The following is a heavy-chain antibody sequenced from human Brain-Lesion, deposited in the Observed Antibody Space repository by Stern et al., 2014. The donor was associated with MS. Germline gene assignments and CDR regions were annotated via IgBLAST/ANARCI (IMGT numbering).Heavy chain of an antibody. CDR3: AKDGPALVTNWFDP. D-gene: IGHD5-18*01. Sequence: MQLVESGPEVKKPGSSVQVSCKASGGTFGTYPITWLRQAPGPGLEWMGRIIPIFGSPNYAQKFQGRVTITADRSTTTVYMKLSSLKSDDAAVYYCAKDGPALVTNWFDPWGRGTLVTVSS. V-gene: IGHV1-69*06. J-gene: IGHJ5*02. CDR1: GGTFGTYP. CDR2: IIPIFGSP.